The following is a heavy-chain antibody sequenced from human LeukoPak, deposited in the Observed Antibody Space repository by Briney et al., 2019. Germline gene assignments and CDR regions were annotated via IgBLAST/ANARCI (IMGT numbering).Heavy chain of an antibody. Sequence: ASVKVSCKASGYTFTSYGISWVRQAPGQGLEWMGWISAYNGNTNYAQKLQGRVTMTTDTSTSTAYMELRSLRSDDTAVYYCARDSDIVVVVAATAELDYWGQGTLVTVSS. J-gene: IGHJ4*02. CDR1: GYTFTSYG. D-gene: IGHD2-15*01. CDR2: ISAYNGNT. V-gene: IGHV1-18*01. CDR3: ARDSDIVVVVAATAELDY.